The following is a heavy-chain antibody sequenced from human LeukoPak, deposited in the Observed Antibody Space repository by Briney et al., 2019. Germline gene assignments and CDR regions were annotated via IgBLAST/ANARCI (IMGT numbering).Heavy chain of an antibody. V-gene: IGHV4-39*01. CDR3: ARRGKRSVTTTTGFEY. CDR1: GGSISNSNYY. Sequence: SETLSLTCIVSGGSISNSNYYWGWIRQPPGKGLEWIGTIYYSGSTYYNPSLKSRVTISVDTSKNQFSLRLSSVTAANTAVYYCARRGKRSVTTTTGFEYWGQGTLVTVSS. CDR2: IYYSGST. J-gene: IGHJ4*02. D-gene: IGHD1-26*01.